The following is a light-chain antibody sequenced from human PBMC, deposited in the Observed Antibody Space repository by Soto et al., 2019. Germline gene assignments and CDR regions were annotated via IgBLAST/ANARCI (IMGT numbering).Light chain of an antibody. J-gene: IGKJ1*01. V-gene: IGKV3D-20*02. CDR3: QESETTQWA. Sequence: EFVFTQSPCTLSLSPRERSTLSCRVSQTVRNNYLAWYQQKPGQAPRLLIYDASSRATGIPDRFSGGGSGTDFSLTISSLQPEDVATYYCQESETTQWAFGQGTKVDIK. CDR2: DAS. CDR1: QTVRNNY.